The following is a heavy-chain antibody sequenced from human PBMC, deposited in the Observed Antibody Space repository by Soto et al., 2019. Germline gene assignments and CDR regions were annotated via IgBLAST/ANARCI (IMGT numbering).Heavy chain of an antibody. V-gene: IGHV4-59*01. CDR2: IYYSGST. D-gene: IGHD6-19*01. Sequence: SETLSLTCTVSGGSISSYYWSWIRQPPGKGLEWIGYIYYSGSTNYNPSLKSRVTISVDTSKNQFSLKLSSVTAADTAVYYCARDRSSAWYEGADAFDIWGQGKMVTVSS. CDR3: ARDRSSAWYEGADAFDI. J-gene: IGHJ3*02. CDR1: GGSISSYY.